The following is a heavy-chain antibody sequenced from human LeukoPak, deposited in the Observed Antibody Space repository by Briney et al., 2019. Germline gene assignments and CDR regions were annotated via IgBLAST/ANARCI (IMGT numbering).Heavy chain of an antibody. CDR3: ARDRFTTYYYDGSGYWGGAFDI. CDR1: GFTFSDYY. Sequence: GGSLRLSCAASGFTFSDYYMSWIRQAPGKGLEWVSYISSSGSTIYYADSVKGRFTISRDNARNSLYLQMNSLRAEDTAVYYCARDRFTTYYYDGSGYWGGAFDIWGQGTMVTVSS. D-gene: IGHD3-22*01. J-gene: IGHJ3*02. CDR2: ISSSGSTI. V-gene: IGHV3-11*04.